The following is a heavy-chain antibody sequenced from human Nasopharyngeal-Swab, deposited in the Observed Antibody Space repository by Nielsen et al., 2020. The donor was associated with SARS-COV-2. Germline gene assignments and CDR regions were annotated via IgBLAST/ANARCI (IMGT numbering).Heavy chain of an antibody. Sequence: TLSLTCTVSGGSISSGGYYWSWIRQPPGKALEWLARIDWDDDKYYSTSLKTRLTISKDTSKNQVVLTMTNMDPVDTATYYCARIRYGSVSVLDWGQGTLVTVSS. V-gene: IGHV2-70*11. CDR1: GGSISSGGYY. J-gene: IGHJ4*02. CDR3: ARIRYGSVSVLD. D-gene: IGHD3-10*01. CDR2: IDWDDDK.